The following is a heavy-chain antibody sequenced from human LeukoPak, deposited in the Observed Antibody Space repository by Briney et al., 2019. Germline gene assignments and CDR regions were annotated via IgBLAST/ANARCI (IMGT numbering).Heavy chain of an antibody. D-gene: IGHD6-13*01. CDR2: INPNSGGT. CDR1: GYTFTDYY. J-gene: IGHJ4*02. CDR3: ARDLLPYSSSWYYFDY. Sequence: ASVKVSCKASGYTFTDYYMHWVRQAPGQGLEWMGWINPNSGGTNYAQKFQGRVTMTRDTSISTAYMELSRLRSDDTAVYYCARDLLPYSSSWYYFDYWGQGTLVTVSS. V-gene: IGHV1-2*02.